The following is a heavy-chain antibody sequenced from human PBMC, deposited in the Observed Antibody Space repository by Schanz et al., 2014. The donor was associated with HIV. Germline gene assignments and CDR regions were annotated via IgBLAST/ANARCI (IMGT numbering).Heavy chain of an antibody. CDR2: MIWNNGI. D-gene: IGHD2-15*01. CDR3: TRDGVCSGSACYGYGMDV. Sequence: ELQLAESGGRLEQPGGSLRLSCAASGFIFSDYSMNWVRQAPGKGLEWVAHMIWNNGIYYADSVKGRFTISRDNAKNTLYLPMNNLREEDPAVYYCTRDGVCSGSACYGYGMDVWGQGTTVTVSS. J-gene: IGHJ6*02. V-gene: IGHV3-48*02. CDR1: GFIFSDYS.